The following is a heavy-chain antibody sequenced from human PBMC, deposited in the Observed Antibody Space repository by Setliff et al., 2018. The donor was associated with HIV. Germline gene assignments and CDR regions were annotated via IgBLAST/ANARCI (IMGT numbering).Heavy chain of an antibody. CDR2: VNTKTGNP. D-gene: IGHD3-16*02. Sequence: ASVKVSCKASGYIFTNDPMNWVRQAPGQGLEWMGWVNTKTGNPTYAQDFTGRFVFSLDTSVNTAYLEISGLKIEDTAVYFCAREFLLGDLSFPANWGQGTLVTVPS. J-gene: IGHJ4*02. CDR1: GYIFTNDP. CDR3: AREFLLGDLSFPAN. V-gene: IGHV7-4-1*02.